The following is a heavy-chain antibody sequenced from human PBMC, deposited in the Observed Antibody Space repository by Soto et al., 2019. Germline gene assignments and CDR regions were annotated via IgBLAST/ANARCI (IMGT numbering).Heavy chain of an antibody. CDR1: GFAFSGYA. CDR2: IWYDGSNK. V-gene: IGHV3-33*01. J-gene: IGHJ4*02. Sequence: QVQLVESGGGVVQPGRSLRLSCAASGFAFSGYAMHWVRQAPGRGLEWVAVIWYDGSNKYYADSVKGRFTISRDNSYITLYLQMDSLRADDTALYYCARDRTVRYCDYWGQGTLVAVSS. CDR3: ARDRTVRYCDY. D-gene: IGHD3-10*01.